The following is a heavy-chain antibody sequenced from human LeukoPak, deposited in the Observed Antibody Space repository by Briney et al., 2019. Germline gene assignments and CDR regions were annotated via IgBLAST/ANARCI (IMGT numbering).Heavy chain of an antibody. Sequence: ASVKVSCKASGYTFTSYDINWVRQATGQGLEWMGWMNPNSGNTGYAQKFQGRVTMTRNTSISTAYMELSSLRSEDTAVYYCARGNWGYCGGGSCYGGGNYFDYWGQGTLVTVSS. J-gene: IGHJ4*02. CDR1: GYTFTSYD. CDR2: MNPNSGNT. V-gene: IGHV1-8*01. CDR3: ARGNWGYCGGGSCYGGGNYFDY. D-gene: IGHD2-15*01.